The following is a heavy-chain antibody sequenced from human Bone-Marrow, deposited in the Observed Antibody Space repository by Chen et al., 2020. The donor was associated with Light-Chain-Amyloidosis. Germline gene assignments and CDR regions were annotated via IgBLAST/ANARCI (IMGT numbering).Heavy chain of an antibody. CDR1: GFTFSSYA. CDR3: AKDISYDDILPGYPADAFDI. CDR2: ISGSGGSR. Sequence: EVQLLESGGGLVQPGGSLRLSCAASGFTFSSYAMSWVRQAPGKGLEWVSGISGSGGSRYYADSVKGRLTISRDNSKNTLYLQMNSLRAEDTAVYYCAKDISYDDILPGYPADAFDIWGQGTMVTVSS. J-gene: IGHJ3*02. D-gene: IGHD3-9*01. V-gene: IGHV3-23*01.